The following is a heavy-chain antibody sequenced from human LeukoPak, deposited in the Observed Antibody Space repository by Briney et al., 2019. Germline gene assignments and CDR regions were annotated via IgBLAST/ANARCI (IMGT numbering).Heavy chain of an antibody. Sequence: GGSLRLSCAASGFTFSSYSMNWVRQAPGKGLEWVSSISSSSYIYYADSVKGRFTISRDNAKNSLYLQMNSLRAEDTAVYYCARYDFWSEGFDYWGQGTLVTVSS. CDR2: ISSSSYI. V-gene: IGHV3-21*01. CDR3: ARYDFWSEGFDY. CDR1: GFTFSSYS. J-gene: IGHJ4*02. D-gene: IGHD3-3*01.